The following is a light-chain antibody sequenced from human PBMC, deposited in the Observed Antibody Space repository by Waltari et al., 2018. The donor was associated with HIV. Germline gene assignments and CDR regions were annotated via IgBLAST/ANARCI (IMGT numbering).Light chain of an antibody. CDR2: DDG. J-gene: IGLJ2*01. CDR1: NIGATS. Sequence: SYVLTQPPSVSVAPGQTATMTCGGDNIGATSVHWDQQKLGQAPVLVVLDDGDRPSGVPERFAGSNSVNAATLTIRGVEAGDEADYYCQVWDSSSDHVVFGGGTKVTVL. V-gene: IGLV3-21*02. CDR3: QVWDSSSDHVV.